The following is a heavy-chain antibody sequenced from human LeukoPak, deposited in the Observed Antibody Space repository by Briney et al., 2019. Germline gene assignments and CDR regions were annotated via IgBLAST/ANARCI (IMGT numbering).Heavy chain of an antibody. CDR1: GFTFSSYG. D-gene: IGHD2-21*02. Sequence: PGGSLRLSCAASGFTFSSYGMHWVRQAPGKGLEWVAFIRYYGSNKYYADSVKGRFTISRDNSKNTLYLQMNSLRAEDTAVYYCAKDFEVVVTATLSPFDYWGQGTLVTASS. CDR2: IRYYGSNK. V-gene: IGHV3-30*02. CDR3: AKDFEVVVTATLSPFDY. J-gene: IGHJ4*02.